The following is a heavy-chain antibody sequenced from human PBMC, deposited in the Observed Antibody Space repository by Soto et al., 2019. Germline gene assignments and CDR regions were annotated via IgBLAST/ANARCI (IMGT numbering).Heavy chain of an antibody. CDR3: AREGSYGRYDR. V-gene: IGHV1-18*01. CDR2: ISGYNGNA. J-gene: IGHJ5*02. D-gene: IGHD2-15*01. Sequence: QVQLVQSGAEVRKPGASVKVSCKASGYTFSSHGIIWVRQAPGQGLEWMGWISGYNGNAKYAQRFQGRVTMTTDTTTNTVYMDLRSLGSDDSAVYYCAREGSYGRYDRLGQGTLVTVSS. CDR1: GYTFSSHG.